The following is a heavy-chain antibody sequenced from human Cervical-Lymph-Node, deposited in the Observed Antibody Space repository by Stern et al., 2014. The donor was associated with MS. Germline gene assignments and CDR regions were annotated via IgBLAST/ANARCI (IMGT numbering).Heavy chain of an antibody. Sequence: EVQLVPSGAEVKKPGESLKIACKGYGYSFSSYWIGWVRQMPGKGLEWMGMIFPSDSDTRYSPSFQGQVTISVDKPTSTAYLHWRSLKASDTARYYCGREVALTAGLLGFWGQGTQVIVS. CDR3: GREVALTAGLLGF. CDR1: GYSFSSYW. D-gene: IGHD3-22*01. V-gene: IGHV5-51*01. CDR2: IFPSDSDT. J-gene: IGHJ4*02.